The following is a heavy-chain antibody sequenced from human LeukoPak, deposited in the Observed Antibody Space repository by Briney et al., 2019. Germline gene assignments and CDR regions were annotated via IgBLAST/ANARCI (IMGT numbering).Heavy chain of an antibody. CDR3: AGYGSGSYSIDFDY. CDR2: INHSGST. Sequence: PSETLSLTCAVYGGSFSGYYWSWIRQPPGKGLEWIGEINHSGSTNYNPCLKSRVTISVDTSKNQFSLKLSSVTAADTAVYYCAGYGSGSYSIDFDYWGQGTLVTVSS. CDR1: GGSFSGYY. D-gene: IGHD3-10*01. V-gene: IGHV4-34*01. J-gene: IGHJ4*02.